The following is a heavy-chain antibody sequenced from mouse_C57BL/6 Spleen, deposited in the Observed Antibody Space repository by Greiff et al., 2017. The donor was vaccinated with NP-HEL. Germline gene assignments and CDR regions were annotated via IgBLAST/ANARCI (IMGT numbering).Heavy chain of an antibody. CDR3: ASGYGYFDY. Sequence: EVKLMESGGGLVKPGGSLKLSCAASGFTFSDYGMHWVRQAPEKGLEWVAYISSGSSTIYYADTVKGRFTISRDNAKNTLFLQMTSLRSEDTAMYYCASGYGYFDYWGQGTTLTVSS. CDR1: GFTFSDYG. J-gene: IGHJ2*01. D-gene: IGHD2-2*01. V-gene: IGHV5-17*01. CDR2: ISSGSSTI.